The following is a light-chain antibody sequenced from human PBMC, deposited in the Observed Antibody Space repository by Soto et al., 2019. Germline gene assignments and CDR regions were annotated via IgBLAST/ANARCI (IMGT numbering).Light chain of an antibody. CDR2: EVS. Sequence: QSARTQPDSVSGSPGQSITISCTGTSSDVGGYNDVSSYQQHPGKAPKLMIYEVSNRPSGFSNRSSGSKSVNTASLTISGLQAEEEADYYCSSYTSGSTRVFVGGTKVTVL. CDR3: SSYTSGSTRV. V-gene: IGLV2-14*01. J-gene: IGLJ3*02. CDR1: SSDVGGYND.